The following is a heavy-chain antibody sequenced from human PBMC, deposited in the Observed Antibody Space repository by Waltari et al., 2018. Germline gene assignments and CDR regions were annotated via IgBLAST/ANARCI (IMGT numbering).Heavy chain of an antibody. CDR3: ARAYSSGWYVTSFDI. Sequence: QVQLQESGPGLVKPSETLSLTCTVSGGSISSYYWSWIRQPPGKGLEWIGYIYYSGSTNYNHSLKSRVTISVDTSKNQFSLKLSSVTAADTAVYYCARAYSSGWYVTSFDIWGQGTMVTVSS. CDR1: GGSISSYY. CDR2: IYYSGST. V-gene: IGHV4-59*01. D-gene: IGHD6-19*01. J-gene: IGHJ3*02.